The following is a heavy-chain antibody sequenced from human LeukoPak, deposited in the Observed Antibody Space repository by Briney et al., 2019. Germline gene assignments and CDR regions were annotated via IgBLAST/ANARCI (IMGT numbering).Heavy chain of an antibody. CDR2: ISSSGSTI. V-gene: IGHV3-11*04. D-gene: IGHD2-15*01. J-gene: IGHJ4*02. CDR3: ARVLPCSGGSCYASFDY. CDR1: GLTFSDYY. Sequence: GGSLRLSCAASGLTFSDYYMSWIRQAPGKGLEWVSYISSSGSTIYYADSVKGRFTISRDNARNSLFLQMNSLRAEDTAVYYCARVLPCSGGSCYASFDYWGQGTLVTVSS.